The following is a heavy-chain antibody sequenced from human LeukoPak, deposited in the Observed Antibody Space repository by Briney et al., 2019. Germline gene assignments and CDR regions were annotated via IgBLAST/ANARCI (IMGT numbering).Heavy chain of an antibody. J-gene: IGHJ4*02. CDR1: GGSISSDDNY. D-gene: IGHD4-17*01. V-gene: IGHV4-30-4*01. CDR2: IYYSGST. CDR3: ARESPRDYGDFVGGFDS. Sequence: SQTLSLTCTVSGGSISSDDNYWSWIRQPPGKGLEWVGYIYYSGSTYYNPSLESRVTMSIDTSKNQFTLKLSSVTAADTAVYYCARESPRDYGDFVGGFDSWGQGTLVTVSS.